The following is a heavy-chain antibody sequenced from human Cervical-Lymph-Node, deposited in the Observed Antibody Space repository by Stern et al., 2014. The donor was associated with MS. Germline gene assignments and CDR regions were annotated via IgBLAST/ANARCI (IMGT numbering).Heavy chain of an antibody. D-gene: IGHD4-17*01. CDR3: ARVGTTYYYYGMDV. V-gene: IGHV1-18*04. CDR2: SSAYNGNT. Sequence: QVQLVQSGAEVQKPGASVKVSCKASGYTFTSYGIRWVRQAPGPGLEWMGWSSAYNGNTNYAQKLQGRVTMTTDTSTSTAYMELRSLRSDDTAVYYCARVGTTYYYYGMDVWGQGTTVTVSS. J-gene: IGHJ6*02. CDR1: GYTFTSYG.